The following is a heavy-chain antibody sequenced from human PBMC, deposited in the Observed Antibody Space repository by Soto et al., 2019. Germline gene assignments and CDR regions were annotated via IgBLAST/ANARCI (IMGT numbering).Heavy chain of an antibody. V-gene: IGHV4-59*01. Sequence: PSETLSLTCTVSGGSISSYYWSWIRQPPGKGLEWIGYIYYSGSTNYNPSLKSRVTISVDTSKNQFSLKLSSVTAADTAVYYCARVDYDFWSGYRNWFDPWGQGTLVTVSS. CDR3: ARVDYDFWSGYRNWFDP. D-gene: IGHD3-3*01. CDR1: GGSISSYY. CDR2: IYYSGST. J-gene: IGHJ5*02.